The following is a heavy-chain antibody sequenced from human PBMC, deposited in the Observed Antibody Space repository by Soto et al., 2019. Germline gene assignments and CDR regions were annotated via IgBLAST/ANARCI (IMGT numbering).Heavy chain of an antibody. CDR1: GGTFSSYA. V-gene: IGHV1-69*13. Sequence: SVKVSCKASGGTFSSYAISWVRQAPGQGLEWMGGIIPIFGTANYAQKFQGRVTITADESTSTAYMELSSLRSEDTAVYYCATQVRGVIISDDYYYYGMDVWRQRTTVTVSS. CDR2: IIPIFGTA. D-gene: IGHD3-10*01. CDR3: ATQVRGVIISDDYYYYGMDV. J-gene: IGHJ6*02.